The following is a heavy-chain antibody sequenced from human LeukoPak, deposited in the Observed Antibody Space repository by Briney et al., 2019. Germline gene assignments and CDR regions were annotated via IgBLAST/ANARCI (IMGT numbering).Heavy chain of an antibody. CDR2: IYYSGST. Sequence: PSETLSLTCTVSGGSISSYYWSWIRQPPGKGLEWIGYIYYSGSTNYNPSLKSRVTISVDTSKNQFSLKLSSVTAADTAVYYCARVRGSYNQGHFDYWGQGTLVTVSS. CDR1: GGSISSYY. D-gene: IGHD1-26*01. J-gene: IGHJ4*02. V-gene: IGHV4-59*08. CDR3: ARVRGSYNQGHFDY.